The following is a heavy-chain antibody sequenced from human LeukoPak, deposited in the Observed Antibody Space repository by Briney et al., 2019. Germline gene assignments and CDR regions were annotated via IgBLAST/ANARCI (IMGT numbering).Heavy chain of an antibody. V-gene: IGHV3-48*03. J-gene: IGHJ6*02. D-gene: IGHD2-15*01. CDR1: GFTFSSYE. CDR2: ISSSGSTI. CDR3: ARDQCSGGSCYSYYYYGMDV. Sequence: GGSLRLSCAASGFTFSSYEMNWVRQAPGKGLEWVSYISSSGSTIYYADSVKGRFTISRDNAKNSLYLQMNSLRAEDTAVYYSARDQCSGGSCYSYYYYGMDVWGQGTTVTVSS.